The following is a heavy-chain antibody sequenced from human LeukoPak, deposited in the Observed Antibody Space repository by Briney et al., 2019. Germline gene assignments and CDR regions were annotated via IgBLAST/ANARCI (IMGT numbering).Heavy chain of an antibody. CDR1: GGSISSGDYY. CDR2: IYTSGST. D-gene: IGHD2-15*01. J-gene: IGHJ4*02. V-gene: IGHV4-61*02. CDR3: ARVFCSGGNCYHFDY. Sequence: SQTLSLTCTVSGGSISSGDYYWSWIRQPPGTGLEWIGRIYTSGSTTYNPSLKSRVTISLDTSKNQFSLKLSSVTAADTAVYYCARVFCSGGNCYHFDYWGQGTLVTVSS.